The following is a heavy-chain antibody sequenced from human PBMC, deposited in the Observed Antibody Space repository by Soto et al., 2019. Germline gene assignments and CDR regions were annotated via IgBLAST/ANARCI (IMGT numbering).Heavy chain of an antibody. V-gene: IGHV1-18*01. CDR2: ISPYTGNT. D-gene: IGHD3-16*01. J-gene: IGHJ6*02. CDR3: AMVDLYVTPTPQDV. Sequence: QVQLEQSGDEVKKPGASVKVSCKASGYIFVNYGIAWVRQAPGQGLEWLGWISPYTGNTYYATKVHGGPTLTTDTSTSTAFMDLGSLTSADTAVYYCAMVDLYVTPTPQDVWGQGTTVTVSS. CDR1: GYIFVNYG.